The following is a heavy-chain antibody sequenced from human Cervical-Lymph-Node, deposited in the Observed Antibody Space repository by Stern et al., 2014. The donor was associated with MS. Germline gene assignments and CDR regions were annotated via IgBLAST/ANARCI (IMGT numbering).Heavy chain of an antibody. D-gene: IGHD3-9*01. Sequence: QVTLRESGPTLVKPTQTLTLTCTFSGFSLSTSGVGVGWIRQPPGKALEWRALICWDDVKRYSPSLKSRLTITKDTSKNQVVLTMTNMDPVDTATYYCAHGYFDWLSYYYFDYWGQGTLVTVSS. CDR1: GFSLSTSGVG. J-gene: IGHJ4*02. V-gene: IGHV2-5*02. CDR3: AHGYFDWLSYYYFDY. CDR2: ICWDDVK.